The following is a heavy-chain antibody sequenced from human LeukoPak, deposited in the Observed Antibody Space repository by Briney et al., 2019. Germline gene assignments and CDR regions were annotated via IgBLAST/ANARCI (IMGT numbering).Heavy chain of an antibody. J-gene: IGHJ5*02. CDR2: INHSGSI. V-gene: IGHV4-34*01. CDR3: ARRLSLGYCSSTSCPRTYWFDP. Sequence: SETLSLTCAVYGGSFSGYYWSWIRQPPGKGLEWIWEINHSGSINYNPSLKSRVTISVDTSKNQFSLKLSSVTAADTAVYYCARRLSLGYCSSTSCPRTYWFDPWGQGTLVTVSS. CDR1: GGSFSGYY. D-gene: IGHD2-2*03.